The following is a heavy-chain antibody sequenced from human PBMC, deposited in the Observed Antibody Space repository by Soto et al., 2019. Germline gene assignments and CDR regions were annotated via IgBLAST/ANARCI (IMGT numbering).Heavy chain of an antibody. CDR1: GITFNRYG. D-gene: IGHD3-22*01. Sequence: QVQLVESGGGVVQPGRSLRLSCAASGITFNRYGMNWVRQAPGKGLEWVAIISYDGSRKYYADSVKGRFTISRDNSKNTLYLQMNSLRSEDTATYYCAKSVLNPVGVAIITREFDFWGQGTLVSVSS. CDR2: ISYDGSRK. CDR3: AKSVLNPVGVAIITREFDF. V-gene: IGHV3-30*18. J-gene: IGHJ4*02.